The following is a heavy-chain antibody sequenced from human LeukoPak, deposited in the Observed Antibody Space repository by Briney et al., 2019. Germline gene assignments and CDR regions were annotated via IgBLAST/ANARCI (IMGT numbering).Heavy chain of an antibody. J-gene: IGHJ4*02. D-gene: IGHD4-17*01. Sequence: SEILSLTCAVSGGFISSGGYYWSWIRQLPGKGLEWIGHIFYSGSTYNNPSLKSRVTISVDTSKNQFSLKLSSVTAADTAVYYCARGDYGDGPNYWGQGTLVTVSS. CDR3: ARGDYGDGPNY. V-gene: IGHV4-31*11. CDR1: GGFISSGGYY. CDR2: IFYSGST.